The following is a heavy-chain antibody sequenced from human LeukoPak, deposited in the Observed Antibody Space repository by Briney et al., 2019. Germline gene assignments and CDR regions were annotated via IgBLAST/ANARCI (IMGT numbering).Heavy chain of an antibody. CDR2: IGDTT. CDR1: GFTFSIYA. Sequence: PGGSLRLSCAASGFTFSIYAMSWVRQAPGKGLEWVSAIGDTTYYADSVEGRFTISRDNSKNPLYLQMNSLRAEDAAIYYCAKAFAFVGANFFDYWGQGTLVTVSS. V-gene: IGHV3-23*01. D-gene: IGHD1-26*01. J-gene: IGHJ4*02. CDR3: AKAFAFVGANFFDY.